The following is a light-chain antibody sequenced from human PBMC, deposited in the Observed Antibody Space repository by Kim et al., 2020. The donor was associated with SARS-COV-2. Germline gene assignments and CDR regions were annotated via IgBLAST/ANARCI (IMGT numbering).Light chain of an antibody. V-gene: IGLV1-40*01. CDR2: GNI. CDR1: RSNIRVGCE. J-gene: IGLJ2*01. Sequence: RGGSSSCTVGRSNIRVGCEVRVYQQLPGTAPKRLLSGNINRPSGVPDRFSGSESGTSASLALTGLQAEDEADYDCQSYDSSLGGSVFGEGTK. CDR3: QSYDSSLGGSV.